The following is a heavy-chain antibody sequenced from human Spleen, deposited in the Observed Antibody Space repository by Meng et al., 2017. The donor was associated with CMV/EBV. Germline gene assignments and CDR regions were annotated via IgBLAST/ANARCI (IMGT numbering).Heavy chain of an antibody. J-gene: IGHJ4*02. V-gene: IGHV3-74*01. CDR3: ARVRRAVAGAYYFDY. D-gene: IGHD6-19*01. Sequence: ACFTFSSYWMHWVRQAPGKGLVWVSRINSDGSSTSYADSVKGRFTISRDNAKNTLYLQMNSLRAEDTAVYYCARVRRAVAGAYYFDYWGQGTLVTVAS. CDR2: INSDGSST. CDR1: CFTFSSYW.